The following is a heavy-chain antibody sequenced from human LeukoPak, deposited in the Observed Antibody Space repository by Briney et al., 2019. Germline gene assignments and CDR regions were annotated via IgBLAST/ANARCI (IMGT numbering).Heavy chain of an antibody. CDR3: ARDLVVVAATVGAFDI. V-gene: IGHV3-21*01. D-gene: IGHD2-15*01. CDR1: GFTFSSYS. CDR2: ISSSSSYI. J-gene: IGHJ3*02. Sequence: GGSLRLSCAASGFTFSSYSMNWVRQAPGKGLEWVSSISSSSSYIYYADSVKGRFTISRDNAKNSLYLQMNSLRAEDTAVYYCARDLVVVAATVGAFDIRGQGTMVTVSS.